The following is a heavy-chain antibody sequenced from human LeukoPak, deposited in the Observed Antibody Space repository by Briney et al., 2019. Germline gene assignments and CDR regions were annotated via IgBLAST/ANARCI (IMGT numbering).Heavy chain of an antibody. J-gene: IGHJ6*02. V-gene: IGHV3-30-3*01. CDR2: ISYDGSNK. Sequence: GRSLRLSCAASGFTFSSYAMHWVRQAPGKGLEWVAVISYDGSNKYYADSVKGRFTISRDNSKNTLYLQMNSLRAEDTAVYYCASFGAVAGTYYYYGMDVWGQGTTVTVSS. CDR3: ASFGAVAGTYYYYGMDV. CDR1: GFTFSSYA. D-gene: IGHD6-19*01.